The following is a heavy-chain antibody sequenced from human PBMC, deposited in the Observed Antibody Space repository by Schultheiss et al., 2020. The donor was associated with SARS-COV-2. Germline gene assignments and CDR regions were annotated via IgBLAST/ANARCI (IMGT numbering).Heavy chain of an antibody. D-gene: IGHD6-19*01. CDR1: GYTFFTFG. Sequence: ASVKVSCKASGYTFFTFGMSWVRQAPGQGLEWVGWISAYNGSTNYAQKFQGRVTMTRDTSTSTVYMELSSLRSEDTAVYYCARGASPRSGWYDGPGWWGQGTLVTVSS. CDR2: ISAYNGST. J-gene: IGHJ4*02. CDR3: ARGASPRSGWYDGPGW. V-gene: IGHV1-18*01.